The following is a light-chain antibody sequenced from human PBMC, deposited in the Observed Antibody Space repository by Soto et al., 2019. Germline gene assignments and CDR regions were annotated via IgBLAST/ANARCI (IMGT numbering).Light chain of an antibody. J-gene: IGLJ1*01. CDR1: SSDVGGYNY. CDR2: EVS. V-gene: IGLV2-14*01. CDR3: SSYTSSSTLDV. Sequence: QSALTQPASVSGSPGQSITISCTGTSSDVGGYNYVSWYQQHPGKAPKLMIYEVSNRPSGVSNRFSGYKSVNTASLTISGLQAEDEAEYYCSSYTSSSTLDVFGTGTKLTVL.